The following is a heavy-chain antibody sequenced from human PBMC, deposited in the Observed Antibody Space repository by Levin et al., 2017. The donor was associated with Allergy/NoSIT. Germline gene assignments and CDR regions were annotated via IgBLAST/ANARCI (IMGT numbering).Heavy chain of an antibody. J-gene: IGHJ4*02. D-gene: IGHD6-6*01. CDR1: GFTFSSYA. CDR2: ISGSGGST. CDR3: AKEGSLAYSSSPGDFDY. V-gene: IGHV3-23*01. Sequence: QSGGSLRLSCAASGFTFSSYAMSWVRQAPGKGLEWVSAISGSGGSTYYADSVKGRFTISRDNSKNTLYLQMNSLRAEDTAVYYCAKEGSLAYSSSPGDFDYWGQGTLVTVSS.